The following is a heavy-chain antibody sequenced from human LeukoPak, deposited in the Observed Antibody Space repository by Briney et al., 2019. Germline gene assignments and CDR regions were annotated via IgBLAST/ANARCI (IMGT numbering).Heavy chain of an antibody. CDR1: GFTFSSDS. J-gene: IGHJ4*02. V-gene: IGHV3-23*01. D-gene: IGHD2-2*01. Sequence: GGSLRLSCAASGFTFSSDSMTWVRQAPGKGLEWVSTISGSGGSTFYADSVKGRFTISRDNSKNTLYLHMNSLSAEDTDIYYCANDSFSTRWGQGTLVTVSS. CDR3: ANDSFSTR. CDR2: ISGSGGST.